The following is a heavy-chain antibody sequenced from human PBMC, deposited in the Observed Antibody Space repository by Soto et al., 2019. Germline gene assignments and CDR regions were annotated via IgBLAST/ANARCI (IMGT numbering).Heavy chain of an antibody. CDR2: IYWDDDK. CDR3: AHTGVTTVTFDY. Sequence: QITLKESGPTLVKPTQTLTLTYTFSGFSLRTSGVGVGWIRQPPGKALEWLALIYWDDDKRYRPSLKSRLTITKDTSKNQVVLTMTNMDPVDTATYYCAHTGVTTVTFDYWGQGTLVTVSS. CDR1: GFSLRTSGVG. V-gene: IGHV2-5*02. J-gene: IGHJ4*02. D-gene: IGHD4-17*01.